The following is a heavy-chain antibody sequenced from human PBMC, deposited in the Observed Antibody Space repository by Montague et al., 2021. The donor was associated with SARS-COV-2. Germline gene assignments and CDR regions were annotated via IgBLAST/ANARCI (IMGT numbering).Heavy chain of an antibody. CDR1: GDSISHSSYY. J-gene: IGHJ4*02. Sequence: SETLSLTCTASGDSISHSSYYWGWIRQPPGKGLEWIGSIYYSGSTYYNPSLKSRVTISVDTSKNQVSLKLNSVTAADTAVYYCARVWQWLVPFDYWGQGTLVTVSS. CDR3: ARVWQWLVPFDY. V-gene: IGHV4-39*07. CDR2: IYYSGST. D-gene: IGHD6-19*01.